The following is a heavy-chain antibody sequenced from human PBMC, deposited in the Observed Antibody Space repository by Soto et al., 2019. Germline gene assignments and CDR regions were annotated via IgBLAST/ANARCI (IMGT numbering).Heavy chain of an antibody. Sequence: SETLSLTCAMYGGSFSDYYGSWIRQPPGKGLEWIGEISQTEGTKYNASLKRRVIISVDTSKSQVSLRLTSVTGADTAVYYCARGSDWAKVGYWGQGTLVTVSS. CDR1: GGSFSDYY. CDR3: ARGSDWAKVGY. CDR2: ISQTEGT. D-gene: IGHD2-21*01. J-gene: IGHJ4*02. V-gene: IGHV4-34*01.